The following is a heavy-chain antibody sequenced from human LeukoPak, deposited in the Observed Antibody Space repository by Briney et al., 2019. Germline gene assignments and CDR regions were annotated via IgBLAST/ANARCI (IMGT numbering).Heavy chain of an antibody. D-gene: IGHD3-16*01. CDR3: ARASCFGESCWFDP. Sequence: KTSETLSLTCTVSGGSISSYYWSWIRQPPGKGLEWIGYIHYSGSTNYNPSLKSRVTISVDTSKNQFSLKLSSVTAADTAVYYCARASCFGESCWFDPWGQGTLVTVSS. CDR1: GGSISSYY. V-gene: IGHV4-59*01. J-gene: IGHJ5*02. CDR2: IHYSGST.